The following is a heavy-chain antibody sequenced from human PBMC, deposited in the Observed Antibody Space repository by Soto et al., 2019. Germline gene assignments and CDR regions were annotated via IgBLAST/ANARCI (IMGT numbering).Heavy chain of an antibody. Sequence: ASVKVSCKASGYSFTSYGISWVRQAPGEGPEWMGWISGHNGNTNHPQSLQGRVTMTADTSRNKAYMELRSLGSDVTAVYYCARHRFNYYDDTVYYSFVFCCQATLVTVSS. D-gene: IGHD3-22*01. CDR2: ISGHNGNT. J-gene: IGHJ4*02. CDR1: GYSFTSYG. V-gene: IGHV1-18*04. CDR3: ARHRFNYYDDTVYYSFVF.